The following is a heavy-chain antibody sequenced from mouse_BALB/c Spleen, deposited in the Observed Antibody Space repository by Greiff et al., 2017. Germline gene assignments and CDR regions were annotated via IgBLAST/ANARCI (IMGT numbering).Heavy chain of an antibody. CDR1: GYSITSDYA. CDR2: ISYSGST. D-gene: IGHD1-1*01. V-gene: IGHV3-2*02. J-gene: IGHJ2*01. CDR3: ARYDYYGSSLFDY. Sequence: EVMLVESGPGLVKPSQSLSLTCTVTGYSITSDYAWNWIRQFPGNKLEWMGYISYSGSTSYNPSLKSRISITRDTSKNQFFLQLNSVTTEDTATYYCARYDYYGSSLFDYWGQGTTLTVSS.